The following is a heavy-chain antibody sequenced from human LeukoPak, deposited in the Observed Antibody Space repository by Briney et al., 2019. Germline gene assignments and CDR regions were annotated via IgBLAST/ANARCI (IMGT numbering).Heavy chain of an antibody. Sequence: ASVKVSCKASGYTFTGYYKHWVRQAPGQGLVWMGRINPNSGGTNYAQKFQGRVTMTRDTSISTAYMELSRLRSDDTAVYYCATIFGSTPDYWGQGTRVTVSS. V-gene: IGHV1-2*06. CDR1: GYTFTGYY. D-gene: IGHD3-10*02. CDR3: ATIFGSTPDY. CDR2: INPNSGGT. J-gene: IGHJ4*02.